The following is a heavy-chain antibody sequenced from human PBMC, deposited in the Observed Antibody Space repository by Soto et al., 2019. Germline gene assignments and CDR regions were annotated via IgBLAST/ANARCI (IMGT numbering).Heavy chain of an antibody. CDR2: ISYDGSNK. Sequence: TGGSLRLCCAASGFTFSSYAMHWVRQAPGKGLEWVAVISYDGSNKYYADSVKGRFTISRDNSKNTLYLQMNSLRAEDTAVYYCARDRLDVVVPAAILAYWGQGTLVTVSS. CDR1: GFTFSSYA. J-gene: IGHJ4*02. V-gene: IGHV3-30-3*01. CDR3: ARDRLDVVVPAAILAY. D-gene: IGHD2-2*02.